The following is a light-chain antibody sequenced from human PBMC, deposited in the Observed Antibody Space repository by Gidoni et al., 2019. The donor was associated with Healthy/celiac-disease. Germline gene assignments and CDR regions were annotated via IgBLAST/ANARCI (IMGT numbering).Light chain of an antibody. Sequence: DIQMTQSPSSLSASVGDRVTITCRASQSISSYLNWYQQKPGKASKLLIYAASSLQSGVPSRFSGSGSGKDFTLTISSLQPEDFATYYCQQSYNTVAFGGGTKVEIK. CDR1: QSISSY. CDR2: AAS. V-gene: IGKV1-39*01. CDR3: QQSYNTVA. J-gene: IGKJ4*01.